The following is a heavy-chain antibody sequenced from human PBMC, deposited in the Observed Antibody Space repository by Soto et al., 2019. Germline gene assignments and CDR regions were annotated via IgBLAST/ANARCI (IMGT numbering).Heavy chain of an antibody. V-gene: IGHV5-10-1*01. CDR1: GYSFTSYW. CDR2: IDHSDSYT. J-gene: IGHJ1*01. D-gene: IGHD6-19*01. Sequence: PGESLKISCKGSGYSFTSYWISWVRQMPGKGLEWMGRIDHSDSYTNYSPSFQGHVTISADKSISTAYLQWSSLKASDTAMYYCARGGSGRYERYFQHWGQGTLVTVSS. CDR3: ARGGSGRYERYFQH.